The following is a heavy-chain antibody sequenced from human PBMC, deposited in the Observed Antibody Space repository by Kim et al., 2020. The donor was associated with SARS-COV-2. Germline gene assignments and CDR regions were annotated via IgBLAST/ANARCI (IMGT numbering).Heavy chain of an antibody. J-gene: IGHJ3*02. Sequence: TYAQGCTGRFVFSLDTAVSTAYLQISSLKAEDTAVYYCARVLLPWEAFDIWGQGTMVTVSS. V-gene: IGHV7-4-1*02. CDR3: ARVLLPWEAFDI. D-gene: IGHD3-10*01.